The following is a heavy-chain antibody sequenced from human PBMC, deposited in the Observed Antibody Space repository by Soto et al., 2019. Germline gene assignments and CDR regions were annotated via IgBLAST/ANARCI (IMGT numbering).Heavy chain of an antibody. CDR2: TSGSGGNT. D-gene: IGHD4-17*01. J-gene: IGHJ4*02. CDR3: AKAICDYGDYCYYFDY. V-gene: IGHV3-23*01. Sequence: EVQLLQSGGGLVEPGGSLILSCAASGFTFSSYAMSWVRQAPGKGLDWVSATSGSGGNTYYADSVKGRFTISRDNSKNTLYLQMNSLRTEDTAVYYCAKAICDYGDYCYYFDYWGQGTLVTVSS. CDR1: GFTFSSYA.